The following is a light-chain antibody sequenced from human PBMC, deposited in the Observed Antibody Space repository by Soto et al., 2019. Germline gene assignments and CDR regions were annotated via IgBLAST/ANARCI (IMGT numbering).Light chain of an antibody. CDR2: RND. CDR1: TSNIGSNF. Sequence: QSVLTQSPSASGTPGQRVTISCSGSTSNIGSNFIYWYQQLPGTAPKLLIYRNDQRPSGVPERFSGSKSGTSAFLAISGLRSEDEADCPCAAWNASLRGLVFGGGPKRT. V-gene: IGLV1-47*01. J-gene: IGLJ2*01. CDR3: AAWNASLRGLV.